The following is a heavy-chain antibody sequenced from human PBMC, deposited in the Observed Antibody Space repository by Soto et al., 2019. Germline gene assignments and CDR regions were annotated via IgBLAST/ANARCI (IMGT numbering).Heavy chain of an antibody. Sequence: ASVKVSCKASGGTFSSYTISWVRQAPGQGLEWMGRIIPILGIANYAQKFQGRVTITADKSTSTAYMELSSLRSEDTAVYYCARAAHYSSPFRWFDPWGQGTLVTVSS. V-gene: IGHV1-69*02. CDR3: ARAAHYSSPFRWFDP. J-gene: IGHJ5*02. CDR2: IIPILGIA. CDR1: GGTFSSYT. D-gene: IGHD6-13*01.